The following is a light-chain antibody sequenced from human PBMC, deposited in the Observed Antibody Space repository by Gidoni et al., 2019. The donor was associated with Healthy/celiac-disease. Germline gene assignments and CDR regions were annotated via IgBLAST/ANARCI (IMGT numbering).Light chain of an antibody. CDR1: QSVSSN. CDR2: GAS. CDR3: QQYNNWPPLT. J-gene: IGKJ4*01. V-gene: IGKV3-15*01. Sequence: EIVMTQSPATLSVSPGERATLSCRASQSVSSNLAWYQQKPGQAPRLLIYGASTRATGIPASFSASGSGTEFTLTIGILHSEDLAVYYCQQYNNWPPLTFGGGTKVEIK.